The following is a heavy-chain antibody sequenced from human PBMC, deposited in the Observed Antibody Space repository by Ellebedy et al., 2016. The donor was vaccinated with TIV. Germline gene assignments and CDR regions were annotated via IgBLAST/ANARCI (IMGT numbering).Heavy chain of an antibody. Sequence: SQTLSLTCAVNGGSFSGYYWTWIRQPPGKGLEWIGEINHSGSTHYKPSLKSRVTISVDTSKNQFSLKLSSVTAADTAVYYCARAGDTYGGNRIFDYWGQGTLVTVSS. CDR1: GGSFSGYY. CDR3: ARAGDTYGGNRIFDY. CDR2: INHSGST. D-gene: IGHD4-23*01. J-gene: IGHJ4*02. V-gene: IGHV4-34*09.